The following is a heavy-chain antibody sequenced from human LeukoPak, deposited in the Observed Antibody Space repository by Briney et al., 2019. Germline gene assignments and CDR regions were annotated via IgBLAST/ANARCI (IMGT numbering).Heavy chain of an antibody. CDR2: IYHSGST. Sequence: PGGSLRLSCAASGFSFSDAWMSWVRQIPGKGLEWIGEIYHSGSTNYNPSLKSRVTISVDKSKNQFSLKLSSVTAADTAVYYCANLLTDYYGSSGYLGDYWGQGTLVTVSS. CDR3: ANLLTDYYGSSGYLGDY. J-gene: IGHJ4*02. D-gene: IGHD3-22*01. V-gene: IGHV4-4*02. CDR1: GFSFSDAW.